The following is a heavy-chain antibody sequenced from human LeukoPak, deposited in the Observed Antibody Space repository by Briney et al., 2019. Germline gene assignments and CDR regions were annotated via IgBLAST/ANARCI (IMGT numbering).Heavy chain of an antibody. CDR3: ARDYRSTFDY. J-gene: IGHJ4*02. V-gene: IGHV3-11*01. CDR1: GFTFSDYY. Sequence: GGSLRLSCAASGFTFSDYYMSWIRQAPGKGLEWVSYISSSGTTISYTDSVKGRFTISRDNAKNTLYLQMNSLRAEDTAVYYCARDYRSTFDYWGQGTLVTVSS. CDR2: ISSSGTTI. D-gene: IGHD1-26*01.